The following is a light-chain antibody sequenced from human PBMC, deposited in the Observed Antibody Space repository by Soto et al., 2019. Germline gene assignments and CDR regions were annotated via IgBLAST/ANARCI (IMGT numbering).Light chain of an antibody. Sequence: EIVLTQSPGTLSLSPGERATLSCRASQSVSSNYLAWYQQKPGQAPRLLIYGVSSRATGIPDRISGSGSGTDFTLTISRLEPEDFAVYYCQQYGSTYTFGQGTKLEI. J-gene: IGKJ2*01. V-gene: IGKV3-20*01. CDR1: QSVSSNY. CDR2: GVS. CDR3: QQYGSTYT.